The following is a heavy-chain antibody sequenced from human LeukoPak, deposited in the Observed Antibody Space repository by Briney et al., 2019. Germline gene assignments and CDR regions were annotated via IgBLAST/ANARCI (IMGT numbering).Heavy chain of an antibody. V-gene: IGHV3-21*01. Sequence: GGSLRLYCAASGFTFSSYSMNWVRQAPGKGLEWVSSISSSSSYIYYADSVKGRFTISRDNAKNSLYLQMNSLRAEDTAVYYCARGPSTGIDAFDIWGQGTMVTVSS. J-gene: IGHJ3*02. CDR2: ISSSSSYI. CDR1: GFTFSSYS. D-gene: IGHD2-2*01. CDR3: ARGPSTGIDAFDI.